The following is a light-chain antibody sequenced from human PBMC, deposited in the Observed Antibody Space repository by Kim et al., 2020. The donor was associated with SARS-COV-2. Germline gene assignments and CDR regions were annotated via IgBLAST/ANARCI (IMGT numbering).Light chain of an antibody. CDR3: QQRRSWPLT. J-gene: IGKJ4*01. CDR1: QSVSSY. V-gene: IGKV3-11*01. CDR2: DAS. Sequence: LSPGERATLSCRASQSVSSYLAWYQHKPGQAPRLLMYDASKRATGIPARFSGSGSGTDFTLTISSLEPEDFAVYYCQQRRSWPLTFGGGTKVDIK.